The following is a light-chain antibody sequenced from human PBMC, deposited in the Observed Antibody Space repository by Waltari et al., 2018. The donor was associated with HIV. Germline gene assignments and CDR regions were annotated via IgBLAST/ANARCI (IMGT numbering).Light chain of an antibody. Sequence: EIQMTQSPSSLSASVGDRVTITFRASQDISNHLAWYQQRPGKAPNLLILDVSSLQSGVSSRFRGSGSGTDFTLTISRLQPEDLATYYCQEYDSAPWTFGQGTKVEI. CDR2: DVS. V-gene: IGKV1-27*01. J-gene: IGKJ1*01. CDR1: QDISNH. CDR3: QEYDSAPWT.